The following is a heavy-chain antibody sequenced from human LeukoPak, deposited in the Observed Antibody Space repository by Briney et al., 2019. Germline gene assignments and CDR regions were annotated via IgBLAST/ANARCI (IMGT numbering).Heavy chain of an antibody. CDR1: GGSISSYY. CDR2: IYYTGST. CDR3: ARGSKAAPGTFDY. Sequence: PSETLSLTCTVSGGSISSYYWSWIRQPPGKGLEWIGYIYYTGSTDYNPSLKSQVAISVDTSKNQFSLKLSSVTAADTAVYYCARGSKAAPGTFDYWGQGTLVTVSS. D-gene: IGHD6-13*01. V-gene: IGHV4-59*01. J-gene: IGHJ4*02.